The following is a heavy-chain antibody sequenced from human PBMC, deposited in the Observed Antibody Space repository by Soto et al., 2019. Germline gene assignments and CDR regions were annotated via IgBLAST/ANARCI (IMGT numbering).Heavy chain of an antibody. Sequence: QVQLVQSGAEVKKPGSSVKVSCKASGGTFSSYAISWVRQTPGQGLEWMGGIIPIFGTANYAQKFQGRVTITADESTSTAYMELSSLRSEDTAVYYCARGEMVATGSPISYYYGMDVWGQGTTVTVSS. CDR1: GGTFSSYA. V-gene: IGHV1-69*12. CDR2: IIPIFGTA. J-gene: IGHJ6*02. CDR3: ARGEMVATGSPISYYYGMDV. D-gene: IGHD5-12*01.